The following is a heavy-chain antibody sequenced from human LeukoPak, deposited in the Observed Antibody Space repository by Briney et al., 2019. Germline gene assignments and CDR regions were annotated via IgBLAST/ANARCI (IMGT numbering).Heavy chain of an antibody. CDR3: ARHYYDSTGYYYFDY. J-gene: IGHJ4*02. V-gene: IGHV4-39*01. Sequence: PSETLSLTCTVSGDSITGSSYYWGWIRQPPGKGLEWIGSMFYSGSTYSNPSLKSRVTISVDTSKNQFSLKLSSVTAADTAVYCCARHYYDSTGYYYFDYWGQGTLVTVSS. CDR2: MFYSGST. D-gene: IGHD3-22*01. CDR1: GDSITGSSYY.